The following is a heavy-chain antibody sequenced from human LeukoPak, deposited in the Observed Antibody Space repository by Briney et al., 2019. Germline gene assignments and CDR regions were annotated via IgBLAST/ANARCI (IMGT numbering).Heavy chain of an antibody. D-gene: IGHD6-19*01. CDR2: ISGSGGGT. CDR1: GFTFSSYA. CDR3: AKVQSSGWFTNYYYGMDV. J-gene: IGHJ6*02. V-gene: IGHV3-23*01. Sequence: GGSLRLSCAASGFTFSSYAMSWVRQVPGKGLEWVSAISGSGGGTYYADSVKGRFTISRDNSKNTLYLQMNSLRAEDTAIYYCAKVQSSGWFTNYYYGMDVWGQGTTVTVSS.